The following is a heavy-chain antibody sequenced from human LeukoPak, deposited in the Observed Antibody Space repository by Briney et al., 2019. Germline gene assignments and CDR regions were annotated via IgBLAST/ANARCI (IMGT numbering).Heavy chain of an antibody. D-gene: IGHD3-22*01. CDR1: GGSISSYY. V-gene: IGHV4-59*01. Sequence: SETLSLTCTVSGGSISSYYWSWTRQPPGKGLEWIGYIYYSGSTNYNPSLKSRVTISVDTSKNQFSLKLSSVTAADTAVYYCARAYYYDSINAFDIWGQGTMVTVSS. J-gene: IGHJ3*02. CDR3: ARAYYYDSINAFDI. CDR2: IYYSGST.